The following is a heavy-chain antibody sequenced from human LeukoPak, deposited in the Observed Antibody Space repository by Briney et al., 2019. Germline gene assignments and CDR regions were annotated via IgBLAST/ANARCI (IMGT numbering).Heavy chain of an antibody. Sequence: SETLSLTCTVSGGSISSYYWSWIRQPPGKGLEWIGYIYYSGSTNYNPSLKSRVTISVDTSKNQFSLKLSSVTAADTAVYYCARADSSGWGYYFDYWGQGTLVTVSS. CDR3: ARADSSGWGYYFDY. J-gene: IGHJ4*02. D-gene: IGHD6-19*01. CDR1: GGSISSYY. V-gene: IGHV4-59*01. CDR2: IYYSGST.